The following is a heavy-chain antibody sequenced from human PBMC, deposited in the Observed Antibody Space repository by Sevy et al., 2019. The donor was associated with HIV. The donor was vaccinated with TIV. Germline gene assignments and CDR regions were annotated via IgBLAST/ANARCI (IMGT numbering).Heavy chain of an antibody. CDR2: IYYSGST. CDR1: GGSVSSGSYY. J-gene: IGHJ3*02. D-gene: IGHD2-15*01. Sequence: SDTLSLTCTVSGGSVSSGSYYWSWIRQPPGKGLEWIGYIYYSGSTNYNPSLKSRVTISVDTSKNQFSLKLSSVTAADTAVYYCARVSTVVGNAFDIWGQGTMVTVSS. V-gene: IGHV4-61*01. CDR3: ARVSTVVGNAFDI.